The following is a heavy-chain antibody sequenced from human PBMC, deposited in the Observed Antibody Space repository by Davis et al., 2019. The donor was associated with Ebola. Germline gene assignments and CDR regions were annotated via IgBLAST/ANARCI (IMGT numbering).Heavy chain of an antibody. CDR1: GFKFADYG. D-gene: IGHD6-6*01. CDR3: AMERSSSSGLGV. CDR2: MSWDGYST. J-gene: IGHJ6*04. V-gene: IGHV3-43D*03. Sequence: PGGSLRLSCAASGFKFADYGMHWVRQVPGKGLEWVSVMSWDGYSTYYADSVKGRFTISRDNSKNSLYLQMKSLRVDDTALYYCAMERSSSSGLGVWGKGTAVTVSS.